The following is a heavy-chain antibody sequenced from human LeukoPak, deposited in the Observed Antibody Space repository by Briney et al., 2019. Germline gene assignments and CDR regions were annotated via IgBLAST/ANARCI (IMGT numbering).Heavy chain of an antibody. CDR1: GYTFTSYD. D-gene: IGHD2-2*01. CDR2: MNPNSGNT. CDR3: ARGLLVPAAIAY. V-gene: IGHV1-8*03. Sequence: GASVKVSCKASGYTFTSYDINWVRQATGQGLEWMGWMNPNSGNTGYAQKFQGRVTITRNTSISTAYMELSSLRSEDTAVYYCARGLLVPAAIAYWGQGTLVTVSS. J-gene: IGHJ4*02.